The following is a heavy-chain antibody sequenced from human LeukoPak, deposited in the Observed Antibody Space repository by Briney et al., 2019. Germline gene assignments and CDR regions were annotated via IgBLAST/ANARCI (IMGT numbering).Heavy chain of an antibody. J-gene: IGHJ4*02. CDR2: ISSSSSYI. V-gene: IGHV3-21*01. CDR3: ASTTTFGSGSYYKPIDY. CDR1: GFTFSSYS. Sequence: GGSLRLSCAASGFTFSSYSMNWVRQAPGKGLEWASSISSSSSYIYYADSVKGRFTISRDNAKNSLYLQMNSLRAEDTAVYYCASTTTFGSGSYYKPIDYWGQGTLVTVSS. D-gene: IGHD3-10*01.